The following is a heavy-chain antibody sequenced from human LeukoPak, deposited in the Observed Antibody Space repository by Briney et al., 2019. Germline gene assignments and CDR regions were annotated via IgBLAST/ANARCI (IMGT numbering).Heavy chain of an antibody. CDR3: ASSFRFFT. D-gene: IGHD3-3*01. CDR2: IYSDNST. CDR1: AFSSHF. V-gene: IGHV3-53*01. Sequence: PGGSLRLSCAASAFSSHFMTWVRQAPGKGLEWVSVIYSDNSTYYADSVKDRFIISRDNSKDTLYPQMHSLRVDDTALYYCASSFRFFTWGQETLVTVSA. J-gene: IGHJ5*02.